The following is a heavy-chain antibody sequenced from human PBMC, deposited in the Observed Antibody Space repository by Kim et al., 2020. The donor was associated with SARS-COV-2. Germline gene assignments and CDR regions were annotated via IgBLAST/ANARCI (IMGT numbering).Heavy chain of an antibody. CDR1: GFTFSSYA. J-gene: IGHJ4*02. D-gene: IGHD5-12*01. CDR2: ISYDGSNK. Sequence: GGSLRLSCAASGFTFSSYAMHWVRQAPGKGLEWVAVISYDGSNKYYADSVKGRFTISRDNSKNTLYLQMNSLRAEDTAVYYCARAEGSGYEGAFDYWGQGTLVTVSS. CDR3: ARAEGSGYEGAFDY. V-gene: IGHV3-30*04.